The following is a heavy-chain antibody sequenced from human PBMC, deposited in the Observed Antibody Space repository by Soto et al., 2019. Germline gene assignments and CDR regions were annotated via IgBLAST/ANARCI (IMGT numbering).Heavy chain of an antibody. CDR1: GFTFDDYA. CDR2: ISWNSGII. J-gene: IGHJ4*02. Sequence: EVQLVESGGGLVQPGRSLRLSCAASGFTFDDYAMHWVRQAPGKGLEWVSGISWNSGIIDYADSVKGRFTISRDNAKNSLYLQMNSLRAEETALYYCAKGYSYGVLEPLGYWGQGTLVTVSS. V-gene: IGHV3-9*01. D-gene: IGHD5-18*01. CDR3: AKGYSYGVLEPLGY.